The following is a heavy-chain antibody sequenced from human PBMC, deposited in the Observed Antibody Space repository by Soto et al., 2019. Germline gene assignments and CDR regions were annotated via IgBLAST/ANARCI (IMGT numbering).Heavy chain of an antibody. Sequence: GASVKVSCKASGGTFSSYSISWVRQAPGQGLEWMGGIIPIFGTANYAQRFQGRVTITADESTSTAYMELSSLRSEDTAVYYCARGRDGDYYGPGSYPDYWGQGTLVTVSS. CDR1: GGTFSSYS. V-gene: IGHV1-69*13. J-gene: IGHJ4*02. CDR3: ARGRDGDYYGPGSYPDY. CDR2: IIPIFGTA. D-gene: IGHD3-10*01.